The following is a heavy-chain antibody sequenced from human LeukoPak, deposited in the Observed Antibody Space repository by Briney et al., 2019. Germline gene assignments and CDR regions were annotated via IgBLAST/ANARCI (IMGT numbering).Heavy chain of an antibody. J-gene: IGHJ4*02. Sequence: GGSLRLSCSASGFTFSTYAMHWVRQAPGKGLEFVSAINDNGDNTYYADSVKGRFTISRDNSKNTLYLQMNSLRAEDTAVYYCARTATAIVPFDYWGQGTLVTVSS. D-gene: IGHD2-2*02. V-gene: IGHV3-64*04. CDR1: GFTFSTYA. CDR2: INDNGDNT. CDR3: ARTATAIVPFDY.